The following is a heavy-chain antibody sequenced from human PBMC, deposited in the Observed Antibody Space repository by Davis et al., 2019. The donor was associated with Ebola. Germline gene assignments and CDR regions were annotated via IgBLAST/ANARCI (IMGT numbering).Heavy chain of an antibody. CDR2: INHSGST. CDR1: GGSFSGYY. D-gene: IGHD5-18*01. CDR3: ARGRGGYLWSIDAFDI. V-gene: IGHV4-34*01. J-gene: IGHJ3*02. Sequence: SETLSLTCAVYGGSFSGYYWSWIRQPPGKGLEWIGEINHSGSTNYNPSLKSRVTISVETSKNQFSLKLTSVTAADTAVYYCARGRGGYLWSIDAFDIWGQGTMVTVSS.